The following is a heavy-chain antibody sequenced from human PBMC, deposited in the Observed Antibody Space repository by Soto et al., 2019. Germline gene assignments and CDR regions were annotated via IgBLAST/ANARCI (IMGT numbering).Heavy chain of an antibody. CDR3: AKVTTVMSNWFDP. Sequence: GGSLRLSCAASGFTFSSYAMSWVRQAPGKGLEWVSAISRSGGSTYYADSVKVRFTISRDNSKNTLYLQMNSLRAEDTVVYYCAKVTTVMSNWFDPWGQGTLVTVS. V-gene: IGHV3-23*01. CDR2: ISRSGGST. J-gene: IGHJ5*02. CDR1: GFTFSSYA. D-gene: IGHD1-1*01.